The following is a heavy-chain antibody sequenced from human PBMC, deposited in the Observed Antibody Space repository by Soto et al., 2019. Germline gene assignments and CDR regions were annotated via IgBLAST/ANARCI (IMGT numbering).Heavy chain of an antibody. CDR3: ARDGGFGGVIVYFDY. CDR1: GFTFSSYS. Sequence: EVQLVESGGGLVKPGGSLRLSCAASGFTFSSYSMNWVRQAPGKGLEWVSSISSSSSYIYYADSVKGRFTISRDNAKNSLYLQMNSLRAEDTAVYYCARDGGFGGVIVYFDYWGQGTLVTVSS. V-gene: IGHV3-21*01. J-gene: IGHJ4*02. D-gene: IGHD3-16*02. CDR2: ISSSSSYI.